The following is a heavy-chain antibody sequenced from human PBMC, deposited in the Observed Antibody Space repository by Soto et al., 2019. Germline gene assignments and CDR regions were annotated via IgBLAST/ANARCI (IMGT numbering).Heavy chain of an antibody. CDR1: GYTPTELC. D-gene: IGHD2-8*01. CDR3: TRDLNGGNPFDH. CDR2: IDPGSGKA. V-gene: IGHV1-3*01. Sequence: QGQLVQSWGEVEKPWAPVIHFRKASGYTPTELCYNWGRQAAGQNLQWLAWIDPGSGKATYSQKVQGRIIVTRDNSASTFYMDLSSLTSEDTAVYFCTRDLNGGNPFDHWGRGVLVTVSS. J-gene: IGHJ4*02.